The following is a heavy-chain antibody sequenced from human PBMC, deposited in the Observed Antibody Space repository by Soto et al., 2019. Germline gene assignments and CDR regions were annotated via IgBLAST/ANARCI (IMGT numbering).Heavy chain of an antibody. D-gene: IGHD3-3*01. V-gene: IGHV3-30*18. CDR1: GFTFSSYG. J-gene: IGHJ6*02. CDR3: AKEVYDFWSGYYRPYYYYGMDV. CDR2: ISYDGGNK. Sequence: GSLRLSCAASGFTFSSYGMHWVRQAPGKGLEWVAVISYDGGNKYYADSVKGRFTISRDNSKNTLYLQMNSLRAEDTAVYYCAKEVYDFWSGYYRPYYYYGMDVWGQGTTVTVS.